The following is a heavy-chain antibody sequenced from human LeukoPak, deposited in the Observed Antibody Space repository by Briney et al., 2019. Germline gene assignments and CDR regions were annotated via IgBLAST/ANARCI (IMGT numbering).Heavy chain of an antibody. Sequence: SVKVSCKASGGTFSSYAISWVRQAPGQGLEWMGGIIPILGTANYAQKFQGRVTITTDESTSTAYMELSSLRSEDTAVYYCATERITMIVVAPGVAFDIWGQGTMVTVSP. V-gene: IGHV1-69*05. CDR2: IIPILGTA. D-gene: IGHD3-22*01. J-gene: IGHJ3*02. CDR3: ATERITMIVVAPGVAFDI. CDR1: GGTFSSYA.